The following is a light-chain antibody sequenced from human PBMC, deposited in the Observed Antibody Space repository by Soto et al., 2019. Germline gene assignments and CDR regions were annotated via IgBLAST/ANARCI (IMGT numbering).Light chain of an antibody. CDR2: GAS. CDR1: QSVSSN. CDR3: QQYNTWTPT. J-gene: IGKJ5*01. V-gene: IGKV3-15*01. Sequence: EIVMTQSPATLSVSPGERATLSCRASQSVSSNLARYQQKPGQAPRLLIYGASTRATGIPARFSGSGSGTEFTLTISSLQSEDFAVYYCQQYNTWTPTYGQGTQLEIK.